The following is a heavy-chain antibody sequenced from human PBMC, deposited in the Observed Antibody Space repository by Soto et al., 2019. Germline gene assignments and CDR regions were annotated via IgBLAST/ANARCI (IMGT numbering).Heavy chain of an antibody. CDR1: GFTFSSYS. D-gene: IGHD5-12*01. J-gene: IGHJ6*03. CDR2: ISSSSSYI. V-gene: IGHV3-21*01. Sequence: GGSLRLSCAASGFTFSSYSMNWVRQAPGKGLEWVSSISSSSSYIYYADSVKGRFTISRDNAKNSLYLQMNSLRAQATAVYYCARESGPNTYYYYMDVWGKGTTVTV. CDR3: ARESGPNTYYYYMDV.